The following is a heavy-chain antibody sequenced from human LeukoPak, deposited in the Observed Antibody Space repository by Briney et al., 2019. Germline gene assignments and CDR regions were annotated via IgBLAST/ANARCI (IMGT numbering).Heavy chain of an antibody. CDR1: GFTFSRDS. CDR3: ARGGGHSGYDLDAFDI. V-gene: IGHV3-21*01. Sequence: PGGSLRLSCAASGFTFSRDSMNWVRQAPGKGLEWVSSISSSSTYIYYADSVTGRFTISRDNAKNSLHLQMNSLRAEDTAVYYCARGGGHSGYDLDAFDIWGQGTMVTVSS. CDR2: ISSSSTYI. J-gene: IGHJ3*02. D-gene: IGHD5-12*01.